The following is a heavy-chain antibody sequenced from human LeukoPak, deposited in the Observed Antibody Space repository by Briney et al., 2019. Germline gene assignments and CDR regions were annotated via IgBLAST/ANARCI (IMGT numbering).Heavy chain of an antibody. Sequence: GGSLRLSCTPSGFTFSSHAMSWVRQAPGKGLEWVPSISSSSSYIYYADSVKGRFTISRDNAKNSLYLQMNSLRAEDTAVYYCARERRDTATVYYFDYWGQGTLVTVSS. J-gene: IGHJ4*02. CDR1: GFTFSSHA. D-gene: IGHD5-18*01. V-gene: IGHV3-21*01. CDR3: ARERRDTATVYYFDY. CDR2: ISSSSSYI.